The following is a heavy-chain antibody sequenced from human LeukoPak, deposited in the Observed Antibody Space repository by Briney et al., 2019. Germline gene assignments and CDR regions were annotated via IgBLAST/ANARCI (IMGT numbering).Heavy chain of an antibody. J-gene: IGHJ4*02. CDR1: VFTFSSYA. D-gene: IGHD1-26*01. CDR2: ISGSGGST. V-gene: IGHV3-23*01. CDR3: AKDRSIVGATILDY. Sequence: GSLRLSCAASVFTFSSYAMSWVRQAPGKGLEWVSAISGSGGSTYYADSVKGRFTISRDNSKNTLYLQMNSLRAEDTAVYYCAKDRSIVGATILDYWGQGTLVTVSS.